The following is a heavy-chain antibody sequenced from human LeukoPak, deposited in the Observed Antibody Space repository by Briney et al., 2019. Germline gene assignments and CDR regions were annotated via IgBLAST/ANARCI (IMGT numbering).Heavy chain of an antibody. D-gene: IGHD6-13*01. CDR3: ARDLEQLVGFDY. V-gene: IGHV3-74*01. CDR1: GFTFSRNG. CDR2: INSDGSST. Sequence: GGSLRLSCAASGFTFSRNGMHWVRQAPGKGLVWVSRINSDGSSTSYADSVKGRFTISRDNAKNTLYLQMNSLRAEDTAVYYCARDLEQLVGFDYWGQGTLVTVSS. J-gene: IGHJ4*02.